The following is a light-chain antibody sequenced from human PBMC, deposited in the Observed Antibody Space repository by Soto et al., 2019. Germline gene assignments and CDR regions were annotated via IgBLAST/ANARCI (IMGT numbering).Light chain of an antibody. CDR2: GAS. CDR1: QSVSSN. CDR3: QQDNNWPPWT. J-gene: IGKJ1*01. V-gene: IGKV3-15*01. Sequence: EIVMTQSPATLSVSPGERATISCRASQSVSSNLAWYQQKPGQAPRLLIYGASTRATGIPARFSGSGSGTEFTLTISSLQSEDFAFYYCQQDNNWPPWTFGQGTKVEIK.